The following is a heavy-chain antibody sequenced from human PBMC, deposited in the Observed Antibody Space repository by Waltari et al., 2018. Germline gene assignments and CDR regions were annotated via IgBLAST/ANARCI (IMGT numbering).Heavy chain of an antibody. Sequence: EVQLVESGGGLVQPGGSLRLSCAASGFTFSSSWMTWVRPGPGKGGGWVANKNEDGSDKYLGDSVKGRFTSSRDNADNSLYRQMNSLRAEDTAVYYCAKNGWAYDSWGQGTLVTVSS. CDR1: GFTFSSSW. CDR2: KNEDGSDK. V-gene: IGHV3-7*01. J-gene: IGHJ4*02. D-gene: IGHD6-19*01. CDR3: AKNGWAYDS.